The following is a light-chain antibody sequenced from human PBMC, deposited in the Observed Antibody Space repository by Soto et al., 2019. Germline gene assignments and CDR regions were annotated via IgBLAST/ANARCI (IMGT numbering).Light chain of an antibody. J-gene: IGKJ1*01. CDR3: QQFAKSST. CDR1: HNIERW. CDR2: DAT. Sequence: IQMTQSPSTLSASVGDRVTITCRASHNIERWMAWYQQKRGRAPSLLIFDATTLHSGVPPRFSGGGSGTEFTLTINGLQPDDFATYYCQQFAKSSTFGQGTKVDIK. V-gene: IGKV1-5*01.